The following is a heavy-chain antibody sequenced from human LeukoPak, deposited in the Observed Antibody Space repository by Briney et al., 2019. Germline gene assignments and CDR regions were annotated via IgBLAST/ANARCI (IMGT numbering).Heavy chain of an antibody. V-gene: IGHV3-64*01. Sequence: GGSLRLSCAASGFTFSSYAMHWVRQAPGKGLEYVSAISSNGGSTYYANSVKGRFTISRDNSKNTLYLQMNSLRAEDTAVYYCAKVRSYYDILTGYTDFDYWGQGTLVTVSS. CDR3: AKVRSYYDILTGYTDFDY. J-gene: IGHJ4*02. D-gene: IGHD3-9*01. CDR1: GFTFSSYA. CDR2: ISSNGGST.